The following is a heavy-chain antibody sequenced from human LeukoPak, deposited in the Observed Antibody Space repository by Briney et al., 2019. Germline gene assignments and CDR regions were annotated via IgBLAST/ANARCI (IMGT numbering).Heavy chain of an antibody. V-gene: IGHV4-59*01. CDR1: GDSITNYF. J-gene: IGHJ4*02. CDR3: ARGRVAYSPYYFDY. D-gene: IGHD2-15*01. Sequence: SETLSLTCTVSGDSITNYFWSWIRQRPGKGLEWIGYIYYTGNTNYKPSLKSRVTISVDTSTNQFSLRLHSVTAADTAVYYCARGRVAYSPYYFDYWGRGTLVTVSS. CDR2: IYYTGNT.